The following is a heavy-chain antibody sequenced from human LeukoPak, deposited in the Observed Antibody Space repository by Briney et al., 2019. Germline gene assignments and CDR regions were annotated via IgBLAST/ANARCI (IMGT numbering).Heavy chain of an antibody. J-gene: IGHJ4*02. CDR2: IYHSGST. CDR3: ARSIAVAAHD. D-gene: IGHD6-19*01. Sequence: SETLSLTCTVSGYSISSGYYWGWIRQPPGKGLEWIGSIYHSGSTCYKSSLKSRVTISVDTSKNQFSLKLSSVTAADTAVYYCARSIAVAAHDWGQGTLVTVSS. CDR1: GYSISSGYY. V-gene: IGHV4-38-2*02.